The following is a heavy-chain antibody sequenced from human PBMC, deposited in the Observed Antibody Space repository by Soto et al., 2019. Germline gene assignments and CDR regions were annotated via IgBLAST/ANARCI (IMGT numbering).Heavy chain of an antibody. V-gene: IGHV1-69*13. Sequence: SVKVSCKASGGTFSSFPINWVRQAPGQGLEWVGGIVPLFPTANYAQKFRGRVTITADDSTDTTYMELSSLRSEDTAVYYCTSYAYGEFDDWGQGTLVTVSS. CDR1: GGTFSSFP. D-gene: IGHD4-17*01. CDR3: TSYAYGEFDD. J-gene: IGHJ4*02. CDR2: IVPLFPTA.